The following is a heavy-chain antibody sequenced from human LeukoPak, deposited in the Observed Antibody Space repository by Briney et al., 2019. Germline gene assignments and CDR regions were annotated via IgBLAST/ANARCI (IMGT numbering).Heavy chain of an antibody. V-gene: IGHV3-23*01. D-gene: IGHD6-19*01. CDR3: GKGGSGWYREYFDD. CDR1: GFSFSSNA. Sequence: PGESLRLTCAASGFSFSSNAMSWVRKAPGHGLEWVSGISGNGGSTYYADSMKVRFSISSDNSKNTLYLLMHNLRGEEAAIYYCGKGGSGWYREYFDDWGQGALVTVSS. J-gene: IGHJ4*02. CDR2: ISGNGGST.